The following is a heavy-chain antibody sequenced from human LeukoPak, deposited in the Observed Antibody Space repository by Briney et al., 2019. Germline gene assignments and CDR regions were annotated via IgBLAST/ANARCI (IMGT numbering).Heavy chain of an antibody. V-gene: IGHV3-7*01. D-gene: IGHD5/OR15-5a*01. CDR2: IKKDESEK. CDR3: ARDVSAFDI. CDR1: GFTFRTYW. J-gene: IGHJ3*02. Sequence: GSLRLSCAASGFTFRTYWMSWVRQAPGKGLEWVANIKKDESEKFYVDSVKGRFTISRDNAKNTLFLQMNSPRVEDTGVYFCARDVSAFDIWGQGTVVTVSS.